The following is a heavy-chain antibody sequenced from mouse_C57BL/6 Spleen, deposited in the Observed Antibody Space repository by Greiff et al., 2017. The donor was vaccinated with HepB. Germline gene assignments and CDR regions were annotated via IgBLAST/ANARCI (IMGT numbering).Heavy chain of an antibody. D-gene: IGHD1-1*01. V-gene: IGHV1-69*01. Sequence: QVQLKQPGAELVMPGASVKLSCKASGYTFTSYWMHWVKQRPGQGLEWIGEIDPSDSYTNYNQKFKGKSTLTVDKSSSTAYMQLSSLTSEDSAVYYCARSEGSWYFDVWGTGTTVTVSS. J-gene: IGHJ1*03. CDR2: IDPSDSYT. CDR1: GYTFTSYW. CDR3: ARSEGSWYFDV.